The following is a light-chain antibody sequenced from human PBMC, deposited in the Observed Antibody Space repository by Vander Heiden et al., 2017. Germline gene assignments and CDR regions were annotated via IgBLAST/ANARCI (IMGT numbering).Light chain of an antibody. V-gene: IGKV3-11*01. CDR1: QSVSSY. CDR2: DAS. CDR3: QQRSNWPPA. J-gene: IGKJ2*01. Sequence: EIVLTQSPATLSLSPGERATLSCRASQSVSSYLAWYQHKPGQPPRLLISDASNRAAGIPARFSGSGSGTDFTLTINSLEPEDFAVYYCQQRSNWPPAFGQGTKLEIK.